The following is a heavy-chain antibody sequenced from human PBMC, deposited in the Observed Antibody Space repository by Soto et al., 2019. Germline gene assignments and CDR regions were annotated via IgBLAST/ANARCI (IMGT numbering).Heavy chain of an antibody. CDR3: ARAYDFWNGYYSAQYYFDF. CDR2: ISYSGST. Sequence: PSETLSLTCTVSGGSISSDHYYWSWLRQPPGKGLEWLGYISYSGSTYYNPSLKSRIVISVDTSKNQFSLKLISVTAADTAVYYCARAYDFWNGYYSAQYYFDFWGQGTLVTVSS. CDR1: GGSISSDHYY. D-gene: IGHD3-3*01. J-gene: IGHJ4*02. V-gene: IGHV4-30-4*01.